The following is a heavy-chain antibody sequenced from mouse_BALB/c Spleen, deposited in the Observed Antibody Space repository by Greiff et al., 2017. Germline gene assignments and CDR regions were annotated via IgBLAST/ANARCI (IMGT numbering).Heavy chain of an antibody. D-gene: IGHD2-14*01. CDR2: INSNGGST. V-gene: IGHV5-6-3*01. Sequence: EVQVVESGGGLVQPGGSLKLSCAASGFTFSSYGMSWVRQTPDKRLELVATINSNGGSTYYPDSVKGRFTISRDNAKNTLYLQMSSLKSEDTAMYYCARGGRYDGAGAMDYWGQGTSVTVSS. J-gene: IGHJ4*01. CDR1: GFTFSSYG. CDR3: ARGGRYDGAGAMDY.